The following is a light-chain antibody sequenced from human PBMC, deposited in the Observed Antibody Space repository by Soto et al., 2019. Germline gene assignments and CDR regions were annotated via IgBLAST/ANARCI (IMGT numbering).Light chain of an antibody. J-gene: IGLJ1*01. CDR3: SSYTSSSTQV. V-gene: IGLV2-14*01. CDR2: EVS. CDR1: SSDVGGYNY. Sequence: QSVLTQPASVSGSPGQSITISCTGTSSDVGGYNYVSWYQQHPGKAPKLMIYEVSNRPSGVSNRFSGSKSGNTASLTIYGLQAEDEADYYCSSYTSSSTQVFGIGTKVTVL.